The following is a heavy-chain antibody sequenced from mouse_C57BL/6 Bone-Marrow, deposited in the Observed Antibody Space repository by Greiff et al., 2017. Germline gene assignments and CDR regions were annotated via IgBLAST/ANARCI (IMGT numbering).Heavy chain of an antibody. D-gene: IGHD3-3*01. J-gene: IGHJ2*01. CDR2: IDPEIGDT. CDR3: TSSQPLGY. CDR1: GFNIKDDY. Sequence: VQLQQSGAELVRPGASVTLSCTASGFNIKDDYMHWVKQRPEQGLEWIGWIDPEIGDTEYASKFQGTATITADTSSNTAYLQLSSLTSEDTAVYYCTSSQPLGYWGQGTTLTVSS. V-gene: IGHV14-4*01.